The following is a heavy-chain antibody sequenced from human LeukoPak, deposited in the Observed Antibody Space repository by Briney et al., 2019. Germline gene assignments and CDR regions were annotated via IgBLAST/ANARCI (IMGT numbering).Heavy chain of an antibody. J-gene: IGHJ5*02. CDR2: VNPNSGNT. D-gene: IGHD1-1*01. V-gene: IGHV1-8*01. CDR3: ARATPGWKFDP. CDR1: GYTFTSYD. Sequence: ASVKVSCKASGYTFTSYDINWVRQATGQGGEGMGWVNPNSGNTGYAQKFQGRVTMTRNTSISTAYMELSSLRSEDTAVYYCARATPGWKFDPWGQGTLVTVSS.